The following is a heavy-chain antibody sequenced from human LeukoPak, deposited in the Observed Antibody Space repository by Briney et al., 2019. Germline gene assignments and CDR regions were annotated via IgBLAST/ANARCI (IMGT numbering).Heavy chain of an antibody. D-gene: IGHD3-22*01. Sequence: GESLKISCKGSGYSFTSYWIGWVRQMPGKGLEWMGIIYPGDSDTRYSPSFQGQVTISADKSISTAYLQWSSLKASDTAMYYCARQPASRTTYYYDSSGYADYWGQGTMVTVSS. V-gene: IGHV5-51*01. J-gene: IGHJ3*01. CDR1: GYSFTSYW. CDR2: IYPGDSDT. CDR3: ARQPASRTTYYYDSSGYADY.